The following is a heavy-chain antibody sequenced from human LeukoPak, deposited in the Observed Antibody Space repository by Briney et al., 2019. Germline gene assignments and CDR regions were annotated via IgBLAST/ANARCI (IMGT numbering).Heavy chain of an antibody. CDR1: GLHFSSYS. J-gene: IGHJ5*02. CDR2: ISSSSSYI. Sequence: GGSLGLFCAASGLHFSSYSMNWVRQAPGKGPEWVSSISSSSSYIYYADSVKGRFTISRDNAKNSLYLQMNSLRAEDTAVYYCARDVLLWFGELFDWFDPWGQGTLVTVSS. CDR3: ARDVLLWFGELFDWFDP. D-gene: IGHD3-10*01. V-gene: IGHV3-21*01.